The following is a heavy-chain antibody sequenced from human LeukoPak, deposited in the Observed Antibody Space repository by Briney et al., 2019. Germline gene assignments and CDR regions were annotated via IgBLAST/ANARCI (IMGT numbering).Heavy chain of an antibody. Sequence: PGGSLTLSCAASGFTFITYGMHCVRQATDKGLEWVAVISYDGSNKYYADSVKGRFTISRDNSKNTLYLQMNSLRAEDTALYYCAKDLGGSGSGWLDTWGQGILVTVSS. J-gene: IGHJ5*02. CDR1: GFTFITYG. D-gene: IGHD3-10*01. CDR2: ISYDGSNK. CDR3: AKDLGGSGSGWLDT. V-gene: IGHV3-30*18.